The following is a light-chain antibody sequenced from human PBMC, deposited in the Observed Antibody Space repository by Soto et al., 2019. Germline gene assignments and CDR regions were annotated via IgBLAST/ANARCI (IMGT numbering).Light chain of an antibody. CDR2: KVS. Sequence: DVVMTQSPLSLPVTLGQPASISCRSSQSLVYSDGNTYLNWFQQRPGQSPRRLIYKVSNWDSGVTDRFSCSGSGTDFTLKISRVEAEDVGVYYCMQGTHWLRTFGQGTKVEIK. V-gene: IGKV2D-30*01. CDR3: MQGTHWLRT. CDR1: QSLVYSDGNTY. J-gene: IGKJ1*01.